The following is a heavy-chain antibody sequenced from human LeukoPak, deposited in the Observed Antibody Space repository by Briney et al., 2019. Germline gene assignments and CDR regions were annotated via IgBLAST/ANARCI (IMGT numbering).Heavy chain of an antibody. V-gene: IGHV4-30-4*08. J-gene: IGHJ4*02. CDR3: ARDSYYYDSSGYTNFDY. Sequence: TLSLTCTVSGGSISSGDYYWSWIRQPPGKGLEWIGYIYYSGSTYYNPSLKSRVTISVDTSKNQFSLKLSSVTAADTAVYYCARDSYYYDSSGYTNFDYWGQGTLVTVSS. CDR2: IYYSGST. D-gene: IGHD3-22*01. CDR1: GGSISSGDYY.